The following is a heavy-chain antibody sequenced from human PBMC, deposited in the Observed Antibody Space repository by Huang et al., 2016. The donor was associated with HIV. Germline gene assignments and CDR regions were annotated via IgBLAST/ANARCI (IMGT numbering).Heavy chain of an antibody. Sequence: QLLLQESGPGLVKPSEALALTCVVSGGSIRSSDYHWGWIRQPPGKGLEWIGRIYYKGSTHYSPSLKRRVTIAVDTSKNRFFLNLTSMTAADTAVYYCARHREGPVAYYSGWGSHLNYMDVWGRGRTVVVSS. J-gene: IGHJ6*03. CDR2: IYYKGST. CDR3: ARHREGPVAYYSGWGSHLNYMDV. V-gene: IGHV4-39*01. D-gene: IGHD3-10*01. CDR1: GGSIRSSDYH.